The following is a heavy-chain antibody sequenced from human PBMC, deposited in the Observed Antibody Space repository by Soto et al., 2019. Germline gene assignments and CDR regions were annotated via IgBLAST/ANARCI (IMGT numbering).Heavy chain of an antibody. CDR1: GHTFTKYD. D-gene: IGHD3-3*01. Sequence: ASVKVSCKASGHTFTKYDISWVRRAPGQGLEWLGLISPNSGRPSYAQKFEGRVTMTTDTSTTTAYLELRSLRSDDTAVYYCVRQYYDFWTDYPDFDYWGQGTLVTVSS. J-gene: IGHJ4*02. CDR2: ISPNSGRP. CDR3: VRQYYDFWTDYPDFDY. V-gene: IGHV1-18*04.